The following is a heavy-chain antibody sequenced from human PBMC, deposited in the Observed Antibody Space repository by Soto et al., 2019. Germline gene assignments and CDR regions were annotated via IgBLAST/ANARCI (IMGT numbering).Heavy chain of an antibody. Sequence: QVQLVQSGAEVKKPGASVKVSCKASGYTFTSYGISWVRQAPGQGLEWMGWISAYNGNTNYAQKPQGSVTMTTGTSTSTAYRELRSLRSDDTAVYYCARDPDYGDPREWFDPWGQGTLVTVSS. CDR2: ISAYNGNT. J-gene: IGHJ5*02. CDR3: ARDPDYGDPREWFDP. CDR1: GYTFTSYG. V-gene: IGHV1-18*01. D-gene: IGHD4-17*01.